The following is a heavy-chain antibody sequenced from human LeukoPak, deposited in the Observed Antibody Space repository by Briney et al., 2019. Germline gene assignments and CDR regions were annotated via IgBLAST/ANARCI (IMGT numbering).Heavy chain of an antibody. CDR3: ARGPFPRYYYDTSGYQWAFDV. CDR1: GASISGSDHC. Sequence: SEALSLTCTVSGASISGSDHCWSWVRQPAGKGLEWIGRIYSTGTTNYNPSLKSRVTLSIDTSKNQFSLNIKSASAADKAVYYCARGPFPRYYYDTSGYQWAFDVWGQGKKVTVSS. V-gene: IGHV4-61*02. D-gene: IGHD3-22*01. CDR2: IYSTGTT. J-gene: IGHJ3*01.